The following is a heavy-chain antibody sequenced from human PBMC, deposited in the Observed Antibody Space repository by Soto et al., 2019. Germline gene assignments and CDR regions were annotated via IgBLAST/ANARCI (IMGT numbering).Heavy chain of an antibody. CDR1: GFTFTSSA. CDR3: AAEGYSYGYGFNYYYGMDV. V-gene: IGHV1-58*01. CDR2: IVVGSGNT. D-gene: IGHD5-18*01. J-gene: IGHJ6*02. Sequence: SVKVSCQASGFTFTSSAVQWVRQARGQRLEWIGWIVVGSGNTNYAQKFQERVTITRDMSTSTAYMELSSLRSEDTAVNYCAAEGYSYGYGFNYYYGMDVWGQGTTVTVSS.